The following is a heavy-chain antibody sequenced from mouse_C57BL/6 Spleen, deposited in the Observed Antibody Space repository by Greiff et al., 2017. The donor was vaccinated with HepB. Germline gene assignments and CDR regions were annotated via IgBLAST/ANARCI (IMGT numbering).Heavy chain of an antibody. CDR2: IYPRDGST. V-gene: IGHV1-85*01. J-gene: IGHJ4*01. D-gene: IGHD2-3*01. CDR3: ARSGGYDAFYYAMDY. Sequence: QVQLQQSGPELVKPGASVKLSCKASGYTFTSYDINWVKQRPGQGLEWIGWIYPRDGSTKYNEKFKGKATLTVDTSSSTAYMELHSLTSEDSAVYFCARSGGYDAFYYAMDYWGQGTSVTVSS. CDR1: GYTFTSYD.